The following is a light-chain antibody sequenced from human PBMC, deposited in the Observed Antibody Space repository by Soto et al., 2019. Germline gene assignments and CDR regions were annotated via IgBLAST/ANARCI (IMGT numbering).Light chain of an antibody. CDR2: AAS. CDR1: QGISSY. J-gene: IGKJ1*01. CDR3: QQLKSYPRT. V-gene: IGKV1-9*01. Sequence: DIQLTQSPSSLSASVADRVTITCRASQGISSYLAWYQQKPGKAPNLLIYAASTLQSGVPSRFSGSGSGTDFTLTISSLQPEDFATYFCQQLKSYPRTFGQGTKVDIK.